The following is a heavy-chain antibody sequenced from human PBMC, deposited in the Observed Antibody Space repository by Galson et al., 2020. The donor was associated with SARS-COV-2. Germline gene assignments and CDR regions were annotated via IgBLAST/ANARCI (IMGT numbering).Heavy chain of an antibody. J-gene: IGHJ4*02. CDR1: GYSFSNYY. V-gene: IGHV1-46*01. Sequence: ASVKVSCKASGYSFSNYYIHWVRQAPGQGLEWMGLINPAGGGTNYAQEFQDRVTLTSDTSTSTVYMEVSSLRSEDTAVFYCARGLATTTFDFWGQGTLITVSS. CDR2: INPAGGGT. CDR3: ARGLATTTFDF. D-gene: IGHD4-17*01.